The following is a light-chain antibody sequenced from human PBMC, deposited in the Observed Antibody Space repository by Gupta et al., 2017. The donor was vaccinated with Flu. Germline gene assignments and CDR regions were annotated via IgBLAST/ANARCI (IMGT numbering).Light chain of an antibody. Sequence: DIQLTQSPSFLSASVGDRVTVTCRASQGSSSDLAWYQQKPGGAPKLLIYSASTLQSGVPSRFSGSGSGTEFSPTISSLQPEDFATYFCQQFHAFPRSFGQGTKLEIK. CDR3: QQFHAFPRS. CDR1: QGSSSD. CDR2: SAS. V-gene: IGKV1-9*01. J-gene: IGKJ2*04.